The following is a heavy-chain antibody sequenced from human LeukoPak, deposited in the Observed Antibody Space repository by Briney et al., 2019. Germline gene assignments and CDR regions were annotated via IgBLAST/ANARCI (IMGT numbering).Heavy chain of an antibody. Sequence: PGGSLRLSCAASGFTFSSYSMNWVRQAPGKGLEWVSSISSSSSYIYYADSVKGRLTISRDNAKNSLYLQMNSLRAEDTAVYYCARDLGLIAVAGTSDYWGQGTLVTVSS. CDR1: GFTFSSYS. D-gene: IGHD6-19*01. J-gene: IGHJ4*02. V-gene: IGHV3-21*01. CDR3: ARDLGLIAVAGTSDY. CDR2: ISSSSSYI.